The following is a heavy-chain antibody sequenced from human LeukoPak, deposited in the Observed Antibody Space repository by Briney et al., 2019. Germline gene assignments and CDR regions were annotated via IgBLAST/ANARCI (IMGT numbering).Heavy chain of an antibody. CDR3: ARDLSIAVTGTGGVEY. CDR1: GFTVSSNY. V-gene: IGHV3-53*01. CDR2: IYSGGST. D-gene: IGHD6-19*01. J-gene: IGHJ4*02. Sequence: PGGSLRLSCAASGFTVSSNYMSWVRQAPGKGLEWVSVIYSGGSTFYADSVKGRFTIPRDNSKNTLFLQMNSLRAEDTAVYYCARDLSIAVTGTGGVEYWGQGALVTVSS.